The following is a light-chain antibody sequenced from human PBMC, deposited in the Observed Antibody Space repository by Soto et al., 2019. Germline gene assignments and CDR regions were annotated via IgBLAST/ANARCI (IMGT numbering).Light chain of an antibody. J-gene: IGKJ1*01. CDR1: QSVTSNY. V-gene: IGKV3-20*01. Sequence: EIVLTQSPGTLSLSPGERATLSCRASQSVTSNYLAWYQQKPGQAPRLLIYGASSRATGIPDRISGSGSGTDFTLTINRLESEDCAVYYCQQYGNSPLTFGRGTKVEIK. CDR3: QQYGNSPLT. CDR2: GAS.